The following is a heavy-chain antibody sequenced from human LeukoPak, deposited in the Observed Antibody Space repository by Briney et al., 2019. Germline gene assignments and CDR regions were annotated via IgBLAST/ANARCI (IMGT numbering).Heavy chain of an antibody. V-gene: IGHV3-53*01. CDR2: VYSDGNT. CDR1: GFTVTSHY. J-gene: IGHJ4*02. D-gene: IGHD5-12*01. CDR3: ARGYSGYVGVPADY. Sequence: GGSLRLSCAASGFTVTSHYMSWVRQAPGKGLECVSVVYSDGNTYYADSVKGRFTISRDSSTNTVYLQMNSLRAGDTAMYYCARGYSGYVGVPADYWGQGTLVTVSS.